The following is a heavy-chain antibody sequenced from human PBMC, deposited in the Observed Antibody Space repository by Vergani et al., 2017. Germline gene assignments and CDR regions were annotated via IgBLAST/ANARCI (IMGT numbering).Heavy chain of an antibody. CDR1: GFSFNTYG. V-gene: IGHV3-30*02. D-gene: IGHD4-17*01. CDR3: AKDGRENSEYGYFDH. J-gene: IGHJ4*02. Sequence: QVQLVETGGGVVQPVGSLRLYCATSGFSFNTYGAHWVRQAPGKGLEWVAFIGYDGRIKYNVDSVKGRFTISRDTSKKTLSLQMRSLRADDTAVYYCAKDGRENSEYGYFDHWGQGTLVTVSS. CDR2: IGYDGRIK.